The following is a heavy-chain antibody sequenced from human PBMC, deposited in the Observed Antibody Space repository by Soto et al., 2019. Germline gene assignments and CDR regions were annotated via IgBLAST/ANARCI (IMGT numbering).Heavy chain of an antibody. CDR3: ARALGYCSSTSCYPPIVYYMDV. D-gene: IGHD2-2*01. Sequence: SETLSLTCAVYGGSFSGYYWSWIRQPPGKGLEWIGEINHSGSTNYNPSLKSRVTISVDTSKNQFSLKLSSLTAADTAVYYCARALGYCSSTSCYPPIVYYMDVWGKGTTVTVSS. CDR1: GGSFSGYY. CDR2: INHSGST. J-gene: IGHJ6*03. V-gene: IGHV4-34*01.